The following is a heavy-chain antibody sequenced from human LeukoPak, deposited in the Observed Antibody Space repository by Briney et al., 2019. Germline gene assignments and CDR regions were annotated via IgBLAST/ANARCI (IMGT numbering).Heavy chain of an antibody. D-gene: IGHD5-18*01. V-gene: IGHV3-7*01. Sequence: GGSLRLSCAGFGFSFGSYSMTWVRQAPGKGLEWVANIKQDGSEKYYVDSVKGRFTISRDNAKNSLYLQMNSLRAEDTAVYYCARESYRDTAMVDYWGQGTLVTVSS. CDR1: GFSFGSYS. J-gene: IGHJ4*02. CDR3: ARESYRDTAMVDY. CDR2: IKQDGSEK.